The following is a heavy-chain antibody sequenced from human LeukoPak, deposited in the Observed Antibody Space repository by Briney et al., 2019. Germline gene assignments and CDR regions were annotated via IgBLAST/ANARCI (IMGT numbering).Heavy chain of an antibody. CDR2: IIPIFGTA. CDR3: ARDAPPSSWDPFDY. CDR1: GGTFINYA. V-gene: IGHV1-69*13. J-gene: IGHJ4*02. D-gene: IGHD6-13*01. Sequence: SVKVSCKASGGTFINYAISWVRQAPGQGLEWMGGIIPIFGTANYAQRFQGRVTMTAYEATSTAYMELSSLRSEDTAVYYCARDAPPSSWDPFDYWGQGTLATVSS.